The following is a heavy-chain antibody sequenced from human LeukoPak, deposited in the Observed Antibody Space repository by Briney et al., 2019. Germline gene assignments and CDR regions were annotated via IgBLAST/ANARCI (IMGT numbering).Heavy chain of an antibody. CDR2: IDPSRDVT. V-gene: IGHV1-2*02. Sequence: GASVKVSCKTSGYPFSNYDINWVRQATGQGLEWMGWIDPSRDVTRYAQNFQGRVTMTWDTSMSTAYMEVTRLTSDDTAMFYCARDPPATTAFDVWGQGTMVIVSS. CDR3: ARDPPATTAFDV. J-gene: IGHJ3*01. D-gene: IGHD1-1*01. CDR1: GYPFSNYD.